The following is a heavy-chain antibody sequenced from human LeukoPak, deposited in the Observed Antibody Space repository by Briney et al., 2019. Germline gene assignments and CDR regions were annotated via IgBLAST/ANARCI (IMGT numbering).Heavy chain of an antibody. CDR2: IYTSGST. CDR1: GGSLTTYY. Sequence: PSETLSLTCTVSGGSLTTYYWSWIRQPPGKGLEWIGYIYTSGSTNYNPSLKCRVTISVDTSKNQFSLKLTSVTAADTAVYYCARQSAISGYPFDYWGQGTLVSVSS. J-gene: IGHJ4*02. D-gene: IGHD3-22*01. CDR3: ARQSAISGYPFDY. V-gene: IGHV4-4*09.